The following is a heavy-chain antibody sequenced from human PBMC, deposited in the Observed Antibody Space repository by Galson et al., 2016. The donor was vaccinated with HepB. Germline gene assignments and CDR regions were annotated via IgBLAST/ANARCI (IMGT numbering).Heavy chain of an antibody. CDR1: SGSINIRYY. D-gene: IGHD2-21*01. Sequence: SETLSLTCTVSSGSINIRYYWGWIRQPPGKGLEWIGSVYYTGTTYYDPSLKSRVSISVDTSMNQFSLRLTSVTASDTAVYYCASHCGGDCYENLADAFDIWGQGTVVTVSS. J-gene: IGHJ3*02. V-gene: IGHV4-39*01. CDR2: VYYTGTT. CDR3: ASHCGGDCYENLADAFDI.